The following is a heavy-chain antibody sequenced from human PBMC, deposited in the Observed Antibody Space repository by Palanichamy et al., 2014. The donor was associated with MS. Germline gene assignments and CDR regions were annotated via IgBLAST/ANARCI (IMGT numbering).Heavy chain of an antibody. V-gene: IGHV4-61*02. CDR3: ARSMGDGYNQPTY. CDR1: GGSISSGNYY. Sequence: QVQLQESGPGLVEPSQTLSLTCTVSGGSISSGNYYWSWIRQPAGKGLEWIGRIYTNGRANYNPSLKIRVTISLDTSKSQLSLKLRSVTAADTAIYYCARSMGDGYNQPTYWGQGTLVTVSS. CDR2: IYTNGRA. J-gene: IGHJ4*02. D-gene: IGHD5-24*01.